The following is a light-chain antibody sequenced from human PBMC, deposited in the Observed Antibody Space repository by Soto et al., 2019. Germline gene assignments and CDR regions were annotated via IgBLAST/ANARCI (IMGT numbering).Light chain of an antibody. V-gene: IGLV1-47*01. CDR2: NNG. J-gene: IGLJ3*02. CDR3: AVWDGSLGERL. CDR1: SSNVGSHY. Sequence: QSVLTQPPSVSATPGQRVTISCSGSSSNVGSHYVYWYQQLSGTAPKLLIYNNGQRPSGVPDRFSDSKSGTSASLAISGLLSEDEADYYCAVWDGSLGERLFGGGTKLTVL.